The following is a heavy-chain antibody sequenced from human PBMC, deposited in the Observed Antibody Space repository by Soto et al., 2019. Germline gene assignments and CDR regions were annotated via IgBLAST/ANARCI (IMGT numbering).Heavy chain of an antibody. Sequence: QVQLQESGPGLVKHSETLSLTYTVSGGSIRSYYWSWIRQPPGKGLEWIGYIYYSGTTSYNPSLKSRVIISVDTSKNQFSLRLSSVTAADTAVYYCARTRYLYSSSWENWFDPWGQGTLVTVSS. CDR3: ARTRYLYSSSWENWFDP. D-gene: IGHD6-13*01. V-gene: IGHV4-59*01. CDR1: GGSIRSYY. CDR2: IYYSGTT. J-gene: IGHJ5*02.